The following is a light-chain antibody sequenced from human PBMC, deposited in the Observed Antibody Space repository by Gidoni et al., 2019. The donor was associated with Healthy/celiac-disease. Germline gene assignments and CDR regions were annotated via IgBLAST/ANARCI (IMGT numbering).Light chain of an antibody. V-gene: IGKV3-20*01. CDR1: QSVSSSY. J-gene: IGKJ1*01. Sequence: EIVLTQSPGTLSLSPGERATLSCRASQSVSSSYLAWYQQQPGQAPRLLIYGASSRATGIPDRFSGSGSVTDFTLTISRLEPEDFAVYYCQQYGSSPRTFGQGTKVEIK. CDR2: GAS. CDR3: QQYGSSPRT.